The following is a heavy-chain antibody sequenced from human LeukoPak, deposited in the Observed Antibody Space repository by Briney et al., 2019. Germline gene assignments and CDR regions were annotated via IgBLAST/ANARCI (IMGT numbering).Heavy chain of an antibody. CDR1: GYNFSNYW. CDR2: IHPGDSST. V-gene: IGHV5-51*01. D-gene: IGHD2-15*01. J-gene: IGHJ4*02. Sequence: GESLKISCKGFGYNFSNYWIGWVRQMPGKGLEWMGIIHPGDSSTRYSPSLQGQVTILSDKSINTAYPQWSSLKASDTAMYYCARRQCSGGSCYYFDSWGQGTLVTVSS. CDR3: ARRQCSGGSCYYFDS.